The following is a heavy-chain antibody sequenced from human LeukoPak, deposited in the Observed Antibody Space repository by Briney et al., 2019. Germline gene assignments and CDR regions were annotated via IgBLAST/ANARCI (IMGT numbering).Heavy chain of an antibody. J-gene: IGHJ6*03. D-gene: IGHD1-1*01. V-gene: IGHV3-23*01. CDR3: AKMNGYMDV. CDR1: GFTFSSSA. CDR2: ISGSGSGT. Sequence: GGSLRLSCTASGFTFSSSAITWVRQAPGKGLEWVSGISGSGSGTYYADFVKGRFTISRDNSKNTMYLEMNSLRAEDAAVYYCAKMNGYMDVWGKGTTVTVSS.